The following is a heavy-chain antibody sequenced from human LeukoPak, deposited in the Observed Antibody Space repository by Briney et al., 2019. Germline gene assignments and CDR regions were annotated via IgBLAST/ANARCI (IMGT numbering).Heavy chain of an antibody. D-gene: IGHD3-9*01. CDR3: AKDLYYDILTGLFPLDY. V-gene: IGHV3-9*01. J-gene: IGHJ4*02. CDR1: GFTFDDYA. CDR2: ISWNSGSI. Sequence: GGSLRLSCAASGFTFDDYAMHWVRQAPGKGLEWVSGISWNSGSIGYADSVKGRFTISRDNAKNSLYLQMNSLRAEDTAVYYCAKDLYYDILTGLFPLDYWGQGTLVTVSS.